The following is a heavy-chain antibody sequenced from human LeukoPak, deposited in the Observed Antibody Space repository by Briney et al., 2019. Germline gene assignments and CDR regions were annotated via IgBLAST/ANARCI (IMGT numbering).Heavy chain of an antibody. CDR3: AKVISSGWYGWKAFDY. D-gene: IGHD6-19*01. Sequence: GRSLRLSCAASGFTFDDYAMHWVRQAPGKGLEWVSGISWNSGSIGYADSVKGRFTISRDNAKNSLYLQMNSLRAEDTALCYCAKVISSGWYGWKAFDYWGQGTLVTVSS. V-gene: IGHV3-9*01. CDR1: GFTFDDYA. CDR2: ISWNSGSI. J-gene: IGHJ4*02.